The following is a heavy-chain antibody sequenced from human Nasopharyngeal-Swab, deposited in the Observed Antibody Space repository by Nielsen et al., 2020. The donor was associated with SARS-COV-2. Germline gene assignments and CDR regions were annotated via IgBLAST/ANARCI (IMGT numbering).Heavy chain of an antibody. CDR2: IGTAGNP. CDR3: ARRGVSNGFDM. J-gene: IGHJ3*02. Sequence: GESLKISCTASGFTFSNFDMHWVRQRPGKGLELVSGIGTAGNPYPPGSVKGQFTISRENANNSLYLQMDSLRAGDTAVYYCARRGVSNGFDMWGQGTMVTVSS. D-gene: IGHD3-10*01. V-gene: IGHV3-13*05. CDR1: GFTFSNFD.